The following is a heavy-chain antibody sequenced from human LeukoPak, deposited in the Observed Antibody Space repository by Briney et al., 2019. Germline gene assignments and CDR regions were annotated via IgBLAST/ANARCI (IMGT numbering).Heavy chain of an antibody. CDR3: ARTHCTNGVCKHPNYYYYMDV. Sequence: KPSETLSLTCAVYGGSFSGYYWSWIRQPPGKGLEWIGEINHSGSTNYNPSLKSRVTISVDTSKNQFSLKLSSVTAAHTAVYYCARTHCTNGVCKHPNYYYYMDVWGKGTTVTVSS. V-gene: IGHV4-34*01. D-gene: IGHD2-8*01. CDR2: INHSGST. CDR1: GGSFSGYY. J-gene: IGHJ6*03.